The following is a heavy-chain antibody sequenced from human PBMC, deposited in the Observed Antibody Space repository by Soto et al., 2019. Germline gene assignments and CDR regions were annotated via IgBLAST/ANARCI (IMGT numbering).Heavy chain of an antibody. D-gene: IGHD3-10*01. J-gene: IGHJ3*02. CDR1: GYTLTELC. CDR2: FDPEDGET. CDR3: AFPDVVRVLDTFDI. Sequence: ASVKVSCKVSGYTLTELCMHWVRQAPGKGLEWMGGFDPEDGETIYAQKFQGRVTMTEDTSTDTAYMELSSLRSEDTAVYYCAFPDVVRVLDTFDIWGQGTMVTVSS. V-gene: IGHV1-24*01.